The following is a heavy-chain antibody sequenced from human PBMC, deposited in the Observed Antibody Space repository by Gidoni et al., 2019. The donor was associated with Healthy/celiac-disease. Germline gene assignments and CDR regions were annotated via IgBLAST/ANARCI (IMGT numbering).Heavy chain of an antibody. D-gene: IGHD3-10*01. J-gene: IGHJ4*02. Sequence: QVQLQQWGAGLLKPSETLSLTCAVYGGSFRGYYWSWIRQPPGKGLEWIGEINHSGSTNYNPSLKSRVTISVDTSKNQFSLKLSSVTAADTAVYYCARGGPYYYGSGSYYKRGRFDYWGQGTLVTVSS. CDR3: ARGGPYYYGSGSYYKRGRFDY. V-gene: IGHV4-34*01. CDR2: INHSGST. CDR1: GGSFRGYY.